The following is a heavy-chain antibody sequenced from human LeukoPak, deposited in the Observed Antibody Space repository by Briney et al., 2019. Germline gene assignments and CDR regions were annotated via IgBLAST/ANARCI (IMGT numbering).Heavy chain of an antibody. J-gene: IGHJ4*02. CDR2: IWYDGSNK. Sequence: PGGSLRLSCAASGFTFSSYGMHWVRQAPGKGLEWVAVIWYDGSNKYYADSVKGRFTISRDNSKNTLYLQMNSLRAEDTAVYYCARDEAGGITMIPCGFDYWGQGTLVTVSS. D-gene: IGHD3-22*01. V-gene: IGHV3-33*01. CDR3: ARDEAGGITMIPCGFDY. CDR1: GFTFSSYG.